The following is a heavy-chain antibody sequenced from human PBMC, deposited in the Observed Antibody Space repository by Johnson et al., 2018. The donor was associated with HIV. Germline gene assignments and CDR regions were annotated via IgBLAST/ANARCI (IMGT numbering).Heavy chain of an antibody. CDR2: INQDGSEK. D-gene: IGHD4-23*01. Sequence: EQLVESGVGLVQPLGSLRLSCAASGFTFSRYWMSWVRQAPGEGLEWVANINQDGSEKNYVDSVKGRFAISRDNAKNSLYLQMHSLRAEDTALYYCARGIVGGNYAQRDAFDIWGQGTMVTVSS. CDR1: GFTFSRYW. J-gene: IGHJ3*02. V-gene: IGHV3-7*02. CDR3: ARGIVGGNYAQRDAFDI.